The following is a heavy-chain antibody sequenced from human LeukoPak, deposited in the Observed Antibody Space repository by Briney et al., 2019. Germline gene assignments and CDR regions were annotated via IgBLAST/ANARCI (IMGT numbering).Heavy chain of an antibody. J-gene: IGHJ4*02. D-gene: IGHD3-22*01. CDR2: ISGSGGGT. CDR1: GFTFSSYA. CDR3: AKTLSYYYDSSGSDY. V-gene: IGHV3-23*01. Sequence: PGGSLRLSCAASGFTFSSYAMSWVRQAPGKGLEWVSAISGSGGGTYYADSVKGRFTISRDNSKNTLYLQMNSLRAEDTAVYYCAKTLSYYYDSSGSDYWGQGTLVTVSS.